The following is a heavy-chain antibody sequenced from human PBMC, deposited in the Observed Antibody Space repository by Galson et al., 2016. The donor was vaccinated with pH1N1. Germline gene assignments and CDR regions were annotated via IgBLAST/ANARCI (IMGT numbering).Heavy chain of an antibody. J-gene: IGHJ4*02. Sequence: SLRLSCAASGFTLGDFYMDWVRQAPGKGLEWVGRIRKRPEGYTTEDAASVKGRFIISREDSKDLLYLQMDSLKTEDTAVYYCARPSSSWVPVAGFFSYWGQGTLVTVSS. V-gene: IGHV3-72*01. CDR2: IRKRPEGYTT. CDR1: GFTLGDFY. D-gene: IGHD6-19*01. CDR3: ARPSSSWVPVAGFFSY.